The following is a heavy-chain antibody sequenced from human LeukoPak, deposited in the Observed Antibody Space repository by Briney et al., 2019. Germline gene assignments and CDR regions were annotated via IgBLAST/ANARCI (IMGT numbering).Heavy chain of an antibody. J-gene: IGHJ4*02. Sequence: GGSLRLSCAASGFTFSSYGMHWVRQAPGKGLERVAVIWYDGSNKYYADSVKGRFTISRDNSKNTLYLQMNSLRAEDTAVYYCAKGTKYEVDYWGQGTLVTVSS. V-gene: IGHV3-33*06. CDR3: AKGTKYEVDY. CDR2: IWYDGSNK. CDR1: GFTFSSYG. D-gene: IGHD1/OR15-1a*01.